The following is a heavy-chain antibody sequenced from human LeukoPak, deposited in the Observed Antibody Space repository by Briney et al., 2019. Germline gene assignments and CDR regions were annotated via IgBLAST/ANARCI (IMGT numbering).Heavy chain of an antibody. CDR3: AREKENYYDSSGSTPYWYFDL. V-gene: IGHV4-59*11. J-gene: IGHJ2*01. CDR2: IYYSGST. Sequence: SETLSLTCTVSGGSISSHYWSWIRQPPGKGLEWIGYIYYSGSTNYNPSLKSRVTISVDTSKNQFSLKLSSVTAADTAVYYCAREKENYYDSSGSTPYWYFDLWGRGTLVTVSS. D-gene: IGHD3-22*01. CDR1: GGSISSHY.